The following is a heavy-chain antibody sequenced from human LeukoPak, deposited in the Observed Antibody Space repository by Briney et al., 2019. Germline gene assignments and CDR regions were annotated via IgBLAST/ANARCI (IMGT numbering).Heavy chain of an antibody. CDR2: INGDGDVT. Sequence: GGSLRLSCAASGLRFSSYVMNWVRQAPGKGLEWVSPINGDGDVTYYADSVKGRITIFRDNSRNTVYLQMNSLGVADTAIYYCAHSDFYVSGKYAGLDNWGQGTLVTVSS. D-gene: IGHD3/OR15-3a*01. J-gene: IGHJ4*02. V-gene: IGHV3-23*01. CDR1: GLRFSSYV. CDR3: AHSDFYVSGKYAGLDN.